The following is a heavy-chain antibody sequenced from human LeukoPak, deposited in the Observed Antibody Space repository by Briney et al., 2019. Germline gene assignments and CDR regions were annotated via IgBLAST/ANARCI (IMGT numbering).Heavy chain of an antibody. Sequence: ASVKVSCKASGGTFSSYAISWVRQAPGQGLEWMGGITPIFGTANYAQKFQGRVTITADESTSTAYMELSSLRSEDTAVYYCARDIVVVPAAIVGHFDPWGQGTLVTVSS. J-gene: IGHJ5*02. CDR2: ITPIFGTA. V-gene: IGHV1-69*13. D-gene: IGHD2-2*01. CDR1: GGTFSSYA. CDR3: ARDIVVVPAAIVGHFDP.